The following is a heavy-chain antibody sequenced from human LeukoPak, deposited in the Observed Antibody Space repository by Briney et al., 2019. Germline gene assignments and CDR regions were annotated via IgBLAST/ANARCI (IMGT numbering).Heavy chain of an antibody. CDR3: ARVNRGDAFDI. D-gene: IGHD3-16*02. J-gene: IGHJ3*02. CDR1: GFTFSGYA. V-gene: IGHV3-30-3*01. CDR2: ISYDGSNR. Sequence: GGSLRLSCAASGFTFSGYAIHWVRQAPGKGLEWVAVISYDGSNRYYADSVKGRFTISRDNSRNTLYLQMNSLRAEDTAVYYCARVNRGDAFDIWGQGTLVTVSS.